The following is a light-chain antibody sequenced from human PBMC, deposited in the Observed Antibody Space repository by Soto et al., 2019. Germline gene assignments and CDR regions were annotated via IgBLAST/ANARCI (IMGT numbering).Light chain of an antibody. CDR3: QQYNTYPLT. J-gene: IGKJ5*01. V-gene: IGKV1-5*03. CDR2: KAS. CDR1: QSISSW. Sequence: DIQMTPSPSTLSASVVDRVTITCRASQSISSWLAWYQQKPGKAPKLLIYKASSLESGVPSRFSGSGSGTEFTLTISSLQPDDFATYYCQQYNTYPLTFGQGTRLEIK.